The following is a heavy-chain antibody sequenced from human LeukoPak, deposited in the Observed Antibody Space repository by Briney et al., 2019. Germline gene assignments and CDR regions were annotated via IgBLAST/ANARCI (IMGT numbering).Heavy chain of an antibody. Sequence: RAGGSLRLSCAASGFTFSSYAMTWVRQAPGKGLGWVSAISGSGGSTYYADSVKGRLTISRDNSKNTLYLQMNSLRAEDTAVYYCAKAPYFDSGGYYYFDYWGQGALVTVSS. V-gene: IGHV3-23*01. CDR3: AKAPYFDSGGYYYFDY. D-gene: IGHD3-22*01. CDR2: ISGSGGST. J-gene: IGHJ4*02. CDR1: GFTFSSYA.